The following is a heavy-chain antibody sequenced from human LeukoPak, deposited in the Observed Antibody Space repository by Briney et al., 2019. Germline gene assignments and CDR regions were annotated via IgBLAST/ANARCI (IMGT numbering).Heavy chain of an antibody. CDR1: GGTFSSYA. Sequence: SVKVSCKASGGTFSSYAISWVRQAPGQGLEWMGGIIPIFGTANYAQKFQGRVTMTRDTSTSTVYMELSSLRSEDTAVYYCARDLTPYSYGYALDYWGQGTLVTVSS. CDR3: ARDLTPYSYGYALDY. CDR2: IIPIFGTA. D-gene: IGHD5-18*01. V-gene: IGHV1-69*05. J-gene: IGHJ4*02.